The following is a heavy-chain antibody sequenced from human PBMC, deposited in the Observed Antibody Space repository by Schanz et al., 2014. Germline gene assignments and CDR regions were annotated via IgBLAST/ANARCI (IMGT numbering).Heavy chain of an antibody. J-gene: IGHJ5*02. D-gene: IGHD1-1*01. CDR3: TRDVRLDRRGNWFDP. Sequence: VQLVESGGGLVQPGGSLRLSCAASGFTFSTSAMSWVRQAPGKGLEWVSAILGLASTTYYADSVKGRFTISRDNSKNLLYLQMNSLRAEDTAVYYCTRDVRLDRRGNWFDPWGKGTLVTVSS. V-gene: IGHV3-23*04. CDR2: ILGLASTT. CDR1: GFTFSTSA.